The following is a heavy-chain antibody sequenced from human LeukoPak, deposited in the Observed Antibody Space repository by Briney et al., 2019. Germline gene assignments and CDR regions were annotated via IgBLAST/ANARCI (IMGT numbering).Heavy chain of an antibody. D-gene: IGHD4/OR15-4a*01. CDR1: GFTVSSNS. CDR3: ARRAGAYSHPYDY. Sequence: GGSLRLSCTVSGFTVSSNSMSWVRQAPGKGLEWVSFIYSSVTHYSDSVKGRFTISRDNSKNTLYLQMNSLRAEGTAVYYCARRAGAYSHPYDYWGQGTLVTVSS. CDR2: IYSSVT. V-gene: IGHV3-53*01. J-gene: IGHJ4*02.